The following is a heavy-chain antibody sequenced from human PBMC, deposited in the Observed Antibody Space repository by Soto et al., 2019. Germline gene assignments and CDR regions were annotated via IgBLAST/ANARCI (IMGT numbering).Heavy chain of an antibody. D-gene: IGHD3-10*01. V-gene: IGHV4-34*01. CDR1: GGSFSGYY. Sequence: QVQLQQWGAGLLKPSETLSLTCAVYGGSFSGYYWSWIRQPPGKGLEWIGEINHSGSTNYNPSLKSRVTRSVDTSKNQFSLKLSSVTAADTAVYYCARGFKDGSGSYYGWFDPWGQGTLVTVSS. J-gene: IGHJ5*02. CDR3: ARGFKDGSGSYYGWFDP. CDR2: INHSGST.